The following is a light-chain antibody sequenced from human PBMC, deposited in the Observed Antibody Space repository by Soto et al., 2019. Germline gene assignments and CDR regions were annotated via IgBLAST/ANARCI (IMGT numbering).Light chain of an antibody. CDR1: SSDVGGYNY. J-gene: IGLJ2*01. V-gene: IGLV2-14*01. CDR3: TSYTSSSTPVV. CDR2: EVN. Sequence: QTVVTQPASVSGSPGQSITISCTGTSSDVGGYNYVSWYQHHPGKAPKLMIYEVNNRPSGVSNRFSGSKSGNTASLTISGLQAEDEGDYYCTSYTSSSTPVVFGGGTKLTVL.